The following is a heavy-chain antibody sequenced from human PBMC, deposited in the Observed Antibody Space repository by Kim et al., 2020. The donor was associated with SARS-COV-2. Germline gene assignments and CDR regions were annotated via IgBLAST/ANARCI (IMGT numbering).Heavy chain of an antibody. CDR3: ARKAVAGQGGNGWFDP. CDR1: GGSISSYY. J-gene: IGHJ5*02. V-gene: IGHV4-59*01. Sequence: SETLSLTCTVYGGSISSYYWSWIRQPPGKGLEWIGYIYYSGSTNYNPSLKSRVTISVDTSKNQFSLKLSSVTAADTAVYYCARKAVAGQGGNGWFDPWGQGTLFTVSS. CDR2: IYYSGST. D-gene: IGHD6-19*01.